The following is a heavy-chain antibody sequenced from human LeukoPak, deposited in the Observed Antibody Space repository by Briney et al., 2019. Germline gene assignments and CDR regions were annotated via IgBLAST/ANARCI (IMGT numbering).Heavy chain of an antibody. CDR2: INHNGNVN. CDR3: ARGGGLDV. Sequence: GGSLRLSCAASGFTFSSYWMNWARQAPGKGLEWVASINHNGNVNYYVDPVKGRFTISRDNAKNSLYLQMSNLRAEDTAVYFCARGGGLDVWGQGATVTVSS. V-gene: IGHV3-7*03. CDR1: GFTFSSYW. J-gene: IGHJ6*02. D-gene: IGHD3-16*01.